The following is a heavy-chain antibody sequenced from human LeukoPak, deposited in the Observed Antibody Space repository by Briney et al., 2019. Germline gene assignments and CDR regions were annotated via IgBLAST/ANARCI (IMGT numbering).Heavy chain of an antibody. CDR1: GASISSYY. V-gene: IGHV4-59*13. J-gene: IGHJ4*02. CDR2: IYYSGYT. Sequence: SETLSLTCTVSGASISSYYWSWIRQLPGKGLEYIGYIYYSGYTTYNPALKSRVTISLDTSRNKFSLKLTSVTAADTAVYYCARGQVYFDYWGQGALVTVSS. CDR3: ARGQVYFDY.